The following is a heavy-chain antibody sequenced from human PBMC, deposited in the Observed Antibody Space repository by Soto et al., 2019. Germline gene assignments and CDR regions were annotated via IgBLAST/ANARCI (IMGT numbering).Heavy chain of an antibody. CDR3: ARDPPYSSGWYAGFDP. CDR2: ISAYNGNT. D-gene: IGHD6-19*01. V-gene: IGHV1-18*01. CDR1: GYTFTSYG. Sequence: QVQLVQSGAEVKKPGASVKVSCKASGYTFTSYGISWVRQAPGQGLEWMGWISAYNGNTNYAQKFQGRVTMTTDTSTSTADMELRSLRSDDTAVYYCARDPPYSSGWYAGFDPWGQGTLVTVSS. J-gene: IGHJ5*02.